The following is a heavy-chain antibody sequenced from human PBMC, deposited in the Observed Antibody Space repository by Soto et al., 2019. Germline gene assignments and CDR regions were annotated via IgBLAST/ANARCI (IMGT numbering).Heavy chain of an antibody. CDR3: AKDHCSSTSCYTIYYYYGMDV. Sequence: GGSLRLSCAASGFTFSSYAMSWVRQAPGKGLEWVSAISGSGGSTYYADSVKGRFTISRDNSKNTLYLQMNSLRAEDTAVYYCAKDHCSSTSCYTIYYYYGMDVWGQGTTVTVSS. CDR1: GFTFSSYA. D-gene: IGHD2-2*02. J-gene: IGHJ6*02. CDR2: ISGSGGST. V-gene: IGHV3-23*01.